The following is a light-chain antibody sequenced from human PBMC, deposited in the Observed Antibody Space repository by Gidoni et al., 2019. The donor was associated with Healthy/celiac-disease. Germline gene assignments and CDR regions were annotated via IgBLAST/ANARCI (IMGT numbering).Light chain of an antibody. V-gene: IGKV1-5*03. Sequence: EIQMTQSPSTLSASVGDRVTITCRASQSISSWLAWYQQKPGKAPKLLIYKSSSLESGFPSRFSGSGSGTEFTLTISSLQPDDFATYYCQQYNSYSGTFGPGTKVDIK. J-gene: IGKJ3*01. CDR1: QSISSW. CDR3: QQYNSYSGT. CDR2: KSS.